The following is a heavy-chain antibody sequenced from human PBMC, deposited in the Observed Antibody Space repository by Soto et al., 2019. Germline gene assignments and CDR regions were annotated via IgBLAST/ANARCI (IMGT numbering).Heavy chain of an antibody. J-gene: IGHJ6*02. D-gene: IGHD2-2*01. Sequence: GGSLRLSCAASGFTFSSYAMHWVRQAPGKGLEWVAVISYDGSNKYYADSVKGRFTISRDNSKNTLYLQMNSLRAEDTAVYYCARDRLYCSSTSCYYYYYYGMDVWSQGTTVTVSS. CDR1: GFTFSSYA. V-gene: IGHV3-30-3*01. CDR2: ISYDGSNK. CDR3: ARDRLYCSSTSCYYYYYYGMDV.